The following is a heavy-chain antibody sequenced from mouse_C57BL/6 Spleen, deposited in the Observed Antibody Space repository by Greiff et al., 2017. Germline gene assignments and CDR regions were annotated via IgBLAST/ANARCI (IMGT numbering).Heavy chain of an antibody. J-gene: IGHJ1*03. D-gene: IGHD2-3*01. Sequence: EVQLQESGGGLVKPGGSLKLSCAASGFTFSDYGMHWVRQAPEKGLEWVAYISSGSSTIYYADTVKGRFTISRDNAKNTLFLQMTSLRSEDTAMYYGARKDDGYPWYFDVWGTGTTVTVSS. CDR3: ARKDDGYPWYFDV. V-gene: IGHV5-17*01. CDR1: GFTFSDYG. CDR2: ISSGSSTI.